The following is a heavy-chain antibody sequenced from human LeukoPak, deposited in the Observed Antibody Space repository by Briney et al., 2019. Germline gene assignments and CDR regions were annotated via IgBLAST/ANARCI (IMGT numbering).Heavy chain of an antibody. J-gene: IGHJ4*02. CDR2: IIPIFGTA. V-gene: IGHV1-69*13. CDR3: ARGVNYYGSGSYYPDTTKYYFDY. D-gene: IGHD3-10*01. Sequence: SVKVSCKASGGTFSSYAISWVRQAPGQGLEWMGGIIPIFGTANYAQKFQGRVTITADESTSTAYMELSSLRSEDTAVYYCARGVNYYGSGSYYPDTTKYYFDYWGQGTLVTVSS. CDR1: GGTFSSYA.